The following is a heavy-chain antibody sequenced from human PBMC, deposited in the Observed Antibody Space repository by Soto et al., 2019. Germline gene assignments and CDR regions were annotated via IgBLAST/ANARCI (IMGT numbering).Heavy chain of an antibody. CDR3: ARGNDWKSSTFDI. CDR2: VYYSGGT. V-gene: IGHV4-59*11. J-gene: IGHJ3*02. CDR1: GGSLTDHY. D-gene: IGHD2-21*01. Sequence: QVQLQESGPGLVKPSETLSLTCTVAGGSLTDHYWNWFRQSPGKGLHWIGYVYYSGGTNYNPSLKSRVTMSVDTSKNQSSLTLRSVTASDTAVYYCARGNDWKSSTFDIWGQGTMVSVSS.